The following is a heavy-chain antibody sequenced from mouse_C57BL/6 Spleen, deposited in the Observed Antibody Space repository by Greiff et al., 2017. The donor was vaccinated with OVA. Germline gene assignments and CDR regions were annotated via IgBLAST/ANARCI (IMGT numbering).Heavy chain of an antibody. Sequence: VQLQQSGPELVKPGASVKISCKASGYTFTDYYMNWVKQSHGKSLEWIGDINPNNGGTSYNQKFKGKATLTVDKSSSTAYMELRSLTSEDSAVYYCARSTVVALDYWGQGTTLTVSS. CDR3: ARSTVVALDY. CDR1: GYTFTDYY. J-gene: IGHJ2*01. CDR2: INPNNGGT. D-gene: IGHD1-1*01. V-gene: IGHV1-26*01.